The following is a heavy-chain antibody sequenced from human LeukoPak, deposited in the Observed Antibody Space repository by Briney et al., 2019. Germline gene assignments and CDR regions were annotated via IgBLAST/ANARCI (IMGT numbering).Heavy chain of an antibody. V-gene: IGHV1-2*02. J-gene: IGHJ4*02. CDR1: GYTFTGNY. Sequence: ASVKVSCKASGYTFTGNYMHWVRQAPGQGLEWMGWINPANGGGTNYEQKFQGRVTMTRDTSINTAYMELSSPRSDDTAVYYCARGSVWSGHDNWGQGTLVTVSS. D-gene: IGHD3-3*01. CDR2: INPANGGGT. CDR3: ARGSVWSGHDN.